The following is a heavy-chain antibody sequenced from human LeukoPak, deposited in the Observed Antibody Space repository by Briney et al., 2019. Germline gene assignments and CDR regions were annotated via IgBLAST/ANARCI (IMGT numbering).Heavy chain of an antibody. Sequence: SXTLSLTCTVSGGSISSYYWSWIRQPPGKGLEWIGYIYYSGSTNYNPSLKSRLTISVDTSKNQFSLKLSSVTAADTAVYYCARVGANGDYVDYWGQGTLVTVSS. J-gene: IGHJ4*02. D-gene: IGHD3-10*01. V-gene: IGHV4-59*01. CDR2: IYYSGST. CDR1: GGSISSYY. CDR3: ARVGANGDYVDY.